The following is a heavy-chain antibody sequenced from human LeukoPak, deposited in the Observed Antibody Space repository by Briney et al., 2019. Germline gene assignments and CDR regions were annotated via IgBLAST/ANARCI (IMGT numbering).Heavy chain of an antibody. V-gene: IGHV3-30-3*01. J-gene: IGHJ6*03. D-gene: IGHD6-25*01. CDR2: ISYDGSNK. CDR1: GFTFSSYA. Sequence: GGSLRLSCAASGFTFSSYAMHWVRQAPGKGLEWVAVISYDGSNKYYADSVKGRFTISRDNSKNSLYLQMNSLRADDTAVYYCARFVAGGSYYYYMDVWGKGTTVTVSS. CDR3: ARFVAGGSYYYYMDV.